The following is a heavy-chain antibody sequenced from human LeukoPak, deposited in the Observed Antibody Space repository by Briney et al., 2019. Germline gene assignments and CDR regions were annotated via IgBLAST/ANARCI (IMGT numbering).Heavy chain of an antibody. V-gene: IGHV3-23*01. CDR3: AKTQQRPVYDY. CDR1: GFTFRTYA. J-gene: IGHJ4*02. Sequence: GGSLRLSCVGSGFTFRTYAMIWVRQAPGKGLQWVSAISDSGGSTYYADPVKGRFTISRDNSKNTLYLQMHSLRAEDTAVYYCAKTQQRPVYDYWGQGTLVTVSS. CDR2: ISDSGGST. D-gene: IGHD6-13*01.